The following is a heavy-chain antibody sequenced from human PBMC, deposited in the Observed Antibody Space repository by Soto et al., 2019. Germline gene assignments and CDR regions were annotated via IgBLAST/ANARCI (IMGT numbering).Heavy chain of an antibody. V-gene: IGHV1-18*04. Sequence: XSVKVSLKASGYTFSNYGISWVRQAPGQGLEWMGWISAKSGNTHYAQNLQARVTMTTDTSASTAFMELRSLTSDDTAVYYCARGLDCSTSICYTLAYWGQGTLVTVSA. J-gene: IGHJ4*02. CDR3: ARGLDCSTSICYTLAY. CDR1: GYTFSNYG. D-gene: IGHD2-2*02. CDR2: ISAKSGNT.